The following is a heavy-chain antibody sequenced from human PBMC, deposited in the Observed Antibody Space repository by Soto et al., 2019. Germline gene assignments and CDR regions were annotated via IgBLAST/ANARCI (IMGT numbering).Heavy chain of an antibody. J-gene: IGHJ6*04. CDR2: IHPGESDT. CDR3: ARHEATYYNFYGMAV. CDR1: GYSFTTYW. Sequence: PGESLKISCKSYGYSFTTYWIAWVRQMPGKGLEWMGSIHPGESDTRYSPSFQGQITISANRSITTAYLQWSSLKASDTAMYYCARHEATYYNFYGMAVWGKGPTVTVSS. V-gene: IGHV5-51*01.